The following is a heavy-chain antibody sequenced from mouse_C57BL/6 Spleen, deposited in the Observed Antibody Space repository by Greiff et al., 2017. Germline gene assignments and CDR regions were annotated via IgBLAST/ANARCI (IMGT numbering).Heavy chain of an antibody. CDR3: ARPFYYYGSSAFDY. D-gene: IGHD1-1*01. J-gene: IGHJ2*01. V-gene: IGHV5-17*01. CDR2: ISSGSSTI. CDR1: GFTFSDYG. Sequence: EVQGVESGGGLVKPGGSLKLSCAASGFTFSDYGMHWVRQAPEKGLEWVAYISSGSSTIYYADTVKGRFTISRDNAKNTLFLQMTSLRSEDTAMYYCARPFYYYGSSAFDYWGQGTTRTVSS.